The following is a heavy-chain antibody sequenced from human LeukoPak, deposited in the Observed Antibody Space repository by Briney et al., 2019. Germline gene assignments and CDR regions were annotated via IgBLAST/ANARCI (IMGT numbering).Heavy chain of an antibody. CDR2: ISGSGGST. D-gene: IGHD3-3*01. CDR3: AKDGYDFWSGKNWFDP. J-gene: IGHJ5*02. Sequence: GGSLRLSCAASGFTFSSYAMSWVRQAPGKGLEWVSAISGSGGSTYYADSVKGRFTISRDNSKNTLYLQMNSLRAEDTAVYYCAKDGYDFWSGKNWFDPWGQGTLVTVSS. V-gene: IGHV3-23*01. CDR1: GFTFSSYA.